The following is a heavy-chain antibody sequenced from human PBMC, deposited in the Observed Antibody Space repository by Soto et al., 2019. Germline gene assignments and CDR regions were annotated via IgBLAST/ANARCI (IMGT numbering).Heavy chain of an antibody. Sequence: GGSLRLSCAAPGFTFSNYFLHLVRQAPGKGLEYVSSISGNGGSTYYAYFVKGRFTISRDNSKNMLFLQMGSLRPEDMAVYYCAKDSGRSEGWFDP. D-gene: IGHD1-26*01. V-gene: IGHV3-64*01. CDR3: AKDSGRSEGWFDP. J-gene: IGHJ5*02. CDR1: GFTFSNYF. CDR2: ISGNGGST.